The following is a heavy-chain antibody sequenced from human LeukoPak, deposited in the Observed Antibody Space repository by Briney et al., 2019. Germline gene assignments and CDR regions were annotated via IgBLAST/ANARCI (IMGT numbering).Heavy chain of an antibody. Sequence: GGSLRLSCAASGFTFSSYEMNWVRQAPGKGLEWVSYISSSGSTIYYADSVKGRFTISRDNAKNSLYLQMNSLRAEDTAVYYCARDFTEDSSGWDDYAFDIWGQGTMVTVSS. CDR2: ISSSGSTI. V-gene: IGHV3-48*03. CDR1: GFTFSSYE. D-gene: IGHD6-19*01. CDR3: ARDFTEDSSGWDDYAFDI. J-gene: IGHJ3*02.